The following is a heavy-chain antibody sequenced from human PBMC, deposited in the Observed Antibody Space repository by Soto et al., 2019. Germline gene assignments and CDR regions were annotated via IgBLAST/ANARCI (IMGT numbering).Heavy chain of an antibody. CDR3: ARDWFEELLVKYYYYGMDV. CDR1: GCTFSSYA. V-gene: IGHV1-69*06. Sequence: SVKVSCKASGCTFSSYAISWVRQAPGQGLEWMGGIIPIFGTANYAQKFQGRVTITADKSTSTAYMELSSLRSEDTAVYYCARDWFEELLVKYYYYGMDVWGQG. J-gene: IGHJ6*02. D-gene: IGHD3-10*01. CDR2: IIPIFGTA.